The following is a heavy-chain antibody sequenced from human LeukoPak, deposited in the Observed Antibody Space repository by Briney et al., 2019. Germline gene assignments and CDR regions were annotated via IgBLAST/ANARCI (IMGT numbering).Heavy chain of an antibody. J-gene: IGHJ4*02. CDR3: ITSYYYASGPNDY. V-gene: IGHV3-15*01. D-gene: IGHD3-10*01. CDR1: GFTFINAW. Sequence: GGSLRLSCAASGFTFINAWMAWVRQAPGMGLEWVGRIKAKAHGGTIEYAAPVKGRFTISRDDSKNRLYLQMNSLKTEDTAVYYCITSYYYASGPNDYWGQGTLVTVSS. CDR2: IKAKAHGGTI.